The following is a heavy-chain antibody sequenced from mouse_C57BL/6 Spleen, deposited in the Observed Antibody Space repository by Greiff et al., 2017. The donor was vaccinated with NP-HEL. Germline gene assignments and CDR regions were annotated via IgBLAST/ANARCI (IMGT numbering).Heavy chain of an antibody. D-gene: IGHD1-1*01. V-gene: IGHV1-15*01. CDR1: GYTFPDYE. Sequence: QVQLQQSGAELVRPGASVTLSCKASGYTFPDYEMHWVKQTPVHGLEWIGAIDPETGGTAYNQKFKGKAILTADKSSSTAYMELRSLTSEDSAVYYCTSTHYGSSYWYFDVWGTGTTVTVSS. J-gene: IGHJ1*03. CDR3: TSTHYGSSYWYFDV. CDR2: IDPETGGT.